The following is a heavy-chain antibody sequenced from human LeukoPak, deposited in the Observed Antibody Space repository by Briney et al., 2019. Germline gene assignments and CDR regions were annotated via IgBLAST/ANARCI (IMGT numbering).Heavy chain of an antibody. CDR2: IYSSAST. V-gene: IGHV4-39*01. J-gene: IGHJ4*02. Sequence: SETLSLTCTASVGPISSSSYYWGWIRQPPGKGLEWIGSIYSSASTYYNPSLKSRVTISVDTSKNQFSLKLRSVTAADTAVYYCARALRYLVWLSPLDYWGQGTLVTVSS. CDR1: VGPISSSSYY. CDR3: ARALRYLVWLSPLDY. D-gene: IGHD3-9*01.